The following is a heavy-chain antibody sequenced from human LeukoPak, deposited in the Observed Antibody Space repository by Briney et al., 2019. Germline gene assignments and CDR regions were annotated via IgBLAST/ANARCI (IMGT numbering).Heavy chain of an antibody. Sequence: GESLMISCKGSGYSLSSYWIGWVRQMPGKGLEWMGIIYPGDSDTRYSPSFQGQVTISADKSISTAYLQWSSLKASDTAMYYCARRVAVAAYNWFDPWGQGTLVTVSS. CDR1: GYSLSSYW. CDR3: ARRVAVAAYNWFDP. D-gene: IGHD6-19*01. J-gene: IGHJ5*02. V-gene: IGHV5-51*01. CDR2: IYPGDSDT.